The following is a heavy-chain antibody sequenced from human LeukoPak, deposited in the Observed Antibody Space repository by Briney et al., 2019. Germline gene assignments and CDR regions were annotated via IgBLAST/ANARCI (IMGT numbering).Heavy chain of an antibody. CDR3: AKSNGYGLVDI. CDR1: GYSISSGFY. J-gene: IGHJ3*02. D-gene: IGHD3-10*01. CDR2: FYHSGST. Sequence: SETLSLTCTVSGYSISSGFYWGWIRQPPGKGLEWIGSFYHSGSTYYNPSLKSRVTISVDTSKNQFSLKLSSVTAADTAVYYCAKSNGYGLVDIWGQGTMVTVSS. V-gene: IGHV4-38-2*02.